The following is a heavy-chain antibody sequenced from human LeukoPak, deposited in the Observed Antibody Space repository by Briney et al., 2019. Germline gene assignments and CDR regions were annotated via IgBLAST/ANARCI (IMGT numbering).Heavy chain of an antibody. CDR1: GYTFTGSY. Sequence: ASVKVSCKASGYTFTGSYIHWVRQAPGQGLEWMGIISPSGGGTTYAQKFQGRVTMTRDMSTSTVYMEVSSLKSEDTAVYYCARDQVGASLDYWGQGTLVTVSS. D-gene: IGHD1-26*01. CDR3: ARDQVGASLDY. J-gene: IGHJ4*02. CDR2: ISPSGGGT. V-gene: IGHV1-46*01.